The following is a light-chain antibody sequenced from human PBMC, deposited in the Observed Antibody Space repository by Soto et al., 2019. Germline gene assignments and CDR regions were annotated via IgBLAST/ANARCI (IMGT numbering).Light chain of an antibody. J-gene: IGKJ1*01. CDR1: QSISSY. Sequence: DIQMTQSPSSLSASVGDRVTITCRASQSISSYLNWYQQKPGKAPELLIYAASTLQSGVPSRFSGSGSGTDFTLTISCLQSEDFATYYCQQYHSFPVTFGQGTKVDI. V-gene: IGKV1-39*01. CDR3: QQYHSFPVT. CDR2: AAS.